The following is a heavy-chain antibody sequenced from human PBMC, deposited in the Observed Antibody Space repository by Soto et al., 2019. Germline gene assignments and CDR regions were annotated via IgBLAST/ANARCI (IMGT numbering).Heavy chain of an antibody. Sequence: ASVKVSCKASGGTFSSYAISWVRQAPGQGLEWMGGIIPIFGTANYAQKFQGRVTITADESTSTAYMELSSLRSEDTAVYYCARDKAHYDILTGYYYYYGMDVWGQGTTVTVSS. J-gene: IGHJ6*02. CDR3: ARDKAHYDILTGYYYYYGMDV. CDR1: GGTFSSYA. D-gene: IGHD3-9*01. V-gene: IGHV1-69*13. CDR2: IIPIFGTA.